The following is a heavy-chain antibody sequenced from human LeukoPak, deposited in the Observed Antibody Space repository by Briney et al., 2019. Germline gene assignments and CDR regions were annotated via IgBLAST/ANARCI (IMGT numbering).Heavy chain of an antibody. J-gene: IGHJ4*02. D-gene: IGHD6-19*01. V-gene: IGHV3-23*01. CDR3: ANGGSIAVATPLDY. CDR1: GFTFSSYA. CDR2: ITGSGGST. Sequence: PGGSLRLSCAASGFTFSSYAMSWVRQAPGKGLEWVSGITGSGGSTYYADSVKGRFTISRDNSKNTLYLQMNRLRAKDTAVYYCANGGSIAVATPLDYWGQGTLVTVSS.